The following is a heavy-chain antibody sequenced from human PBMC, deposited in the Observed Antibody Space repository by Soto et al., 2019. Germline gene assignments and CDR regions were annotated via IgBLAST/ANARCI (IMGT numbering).Heavy chain of an antibody. D-gene: IGHD3-10*01. CDR3: ARGGFGLDY. Sequence: EVQLVESGGGLVQPGGSLRLSCAASGFTLSGRSMHWVRQAPGKGLVWVSGIDNAGTDSTYADSVKGRFTSSRDNAKNMMYLQMNRLVVEDTAVDYFARGGFGLDYWGKGTMVTVSS. CDR2: IDNAGTDS. CDR1: GFTLSGRS. V-gene: IGHV3-74*01. J-gene: IGHJ4*01.